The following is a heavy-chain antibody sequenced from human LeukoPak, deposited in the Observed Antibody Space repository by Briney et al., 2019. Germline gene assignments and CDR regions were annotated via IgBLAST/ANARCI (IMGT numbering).Heavy chain of an antibody. Sequence: SETLSLTCTVSGYSISSGYYWGWIRQPPGKGLEWIGSIYHSGSTYYNPSLKSRVTISVDTSKNQFSLKLSSVTAADTAVYYCARVSPGDMDHWGQGTLVTVSS. V-gene: IGHV4-38-2*02. CDR2: IYHSGST. D-gene: IGHD1-1*01. CDR1: GYSISSGYY. J-gene: IGHJ4*02. CDR3: ARVSPGDMDH.